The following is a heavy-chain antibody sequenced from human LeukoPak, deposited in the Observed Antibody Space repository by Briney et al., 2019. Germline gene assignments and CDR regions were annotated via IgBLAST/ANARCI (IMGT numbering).Heavy chain of an antibody. J-gene: IGHJ4*02. V-gene: IGHV4-61*01. CDR3: ARSPNSSGWYTF. Sequence: SQTLSLTCPVSGGSVSSGSSYWNWIRQPRGKGLEWIGYFYYSGSTNYNPSLKSRVTISLDTSKNQFSLKLSSVTAADTAVYYCARSPNSSGWYTFWGQGTLVTVSS. CDR2: FYYSGST. D-gene: IGHD6-19*01. CDR1: GGSVSSGSSY.